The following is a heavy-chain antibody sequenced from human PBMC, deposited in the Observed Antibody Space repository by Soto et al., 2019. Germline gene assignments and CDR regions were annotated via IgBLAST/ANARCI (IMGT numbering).Heavy chain of an antibody. J-gene: IGHJ3*02. D-gene: IGHD3-3*01. CDR3: ARGALRFLEWLLDAFDI. Sequence: GASVKVSCKASGYTFTSYGISWARQAPRQGLEWMGWISAYNGNTNYAQKLQGRVTMTTDTSTSTAYMELRSLRSDDTAVYYCARGALRFLEWLLDAFDIWGQGTMVTVS. CDR2: ISAYNGNT. V-gene: IGHV1-18*01. CDR1: GYTFTSYG.